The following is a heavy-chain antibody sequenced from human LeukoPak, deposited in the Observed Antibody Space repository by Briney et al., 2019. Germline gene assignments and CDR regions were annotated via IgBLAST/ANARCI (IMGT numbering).Heavy chain of an antibody. J-gene: IGHJ4*02. D-gene: IGHD5-18*01. CDR1: GGSISSSSYY. CDR2: MYSSGST. V-gene: IGHV4-39*01. Sequence: PSETLSLTCTVSGGSISSSSYYWGWIRQPPGKGLEWIGSMYSSGSTYYNPSLKSRVTISVDTSKNQFSLKLSSVTAADTAVYYCARLRPGSYGYRYWGQGTLVTVSS. CDR3: ARLRPGSYGYRY.